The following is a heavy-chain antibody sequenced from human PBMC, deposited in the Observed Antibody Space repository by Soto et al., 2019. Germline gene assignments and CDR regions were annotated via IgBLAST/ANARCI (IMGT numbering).Heavy chain of an antibody. V-gene: IGHV1-69*13. CDR3: ASSGLRDGYNFDWFDP. J-gene: IGHJ5*02. D-gene: IGHD5-12*01. Sequence: GASVKVSCKASGGTFSSYAISWVRQAPGQGLEWMGGIIPIFGTANYAQKFQGRVTITADESTSTAYMELSSLRSEDTAVYYCASSGLRDGYNFDWFDPWGQGTLVTVSS. CDR2: IIPIFGTA. CDR1: GGTFSSYA.